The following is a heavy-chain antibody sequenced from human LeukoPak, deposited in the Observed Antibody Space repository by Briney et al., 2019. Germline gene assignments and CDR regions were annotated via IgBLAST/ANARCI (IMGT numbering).Heavy chain of an antibody. CDR2: IYPGDSDT. V-gene: IGHV5-51*01. D-gene: IGHD6-13*01. Sequence: GESLKISCKGSGYSFTSYRIGWVRQMPGKGLEWMGIIYPGDSDTRYSPSFQGQVTISADKSISTAYLQWTSLKASDTAMYYCARADRQYSSIWYTFDNWGQGTLVTVSS. CDR1: GYSFTSYR. J-gene: IGHJ4*02. CDR3: ARADRQYSSIWYTFDN.